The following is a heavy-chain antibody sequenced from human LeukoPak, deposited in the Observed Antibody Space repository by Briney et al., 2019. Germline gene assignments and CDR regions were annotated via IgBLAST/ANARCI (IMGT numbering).Heavy chain of an antibody. D-gene: IGHD1/OR15-1a*01. CDR1: GFAFSNFG. J-gene: IGHJ4*02. Sequence: QTGGSLRLSCAASGFAFSNFGMNWVRQAPGKGLEWVAVIRFDGSETYYADSLKGRFSISRDNSKNTVYLQMNALRAEDTAVYYCAKGGGRGTTSLDCWGQGTLVTVSS. CDR2: IRFDGSET. CDR3: AKGGGRGTTSLDC. V-gene: IGHV3-30*02.